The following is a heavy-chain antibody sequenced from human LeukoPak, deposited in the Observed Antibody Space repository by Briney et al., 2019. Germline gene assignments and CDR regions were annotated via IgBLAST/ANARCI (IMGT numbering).Heavy chain of an antibody. CDR2: IKSKVNGGTT. Sequence: GGSLRLSCTASGFTFSNAWMNWVRQAPGKGLEWVGRIKSKVNGGTTEYAAPVKGRFTISRDDEKNTAYLQMNSLKTEDTAVYYCVTGGYYFDYWGQGTLVTVSS. CDR3: VTGGYYFDY. CDR1: GFTFSNAW. V-gene: IGHV3-15*01. J-gene: IGHJ4*02.